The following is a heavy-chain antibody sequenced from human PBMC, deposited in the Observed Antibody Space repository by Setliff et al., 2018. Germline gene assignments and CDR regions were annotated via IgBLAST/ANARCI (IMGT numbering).Heavy chain of an antibody. J-gene: IGHJ4*02. D-gene: IGHD3-10*01. V-gene: IGHV4-39*01. CDR3: ARHLLVQGTYHFDY. CDR2: MYYSGST. CDR1: GGSISSGSYY. Sequence: SETLSLTCSVSGGSISSGSYYWGWIRQSPGKGLEWTGSMYYSGSTYCNPSLKGRVTLSVDTTKNQFSLKLTSMTAADTAVYFCARHLLVQGTYHFDYWGQGSPVTVSS.